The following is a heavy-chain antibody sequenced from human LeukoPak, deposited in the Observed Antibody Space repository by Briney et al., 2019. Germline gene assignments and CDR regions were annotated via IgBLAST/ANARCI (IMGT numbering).Heavy chain of an antibody. CDR3: VRDRGYFWSGVSPFDY. Sequence: ASVKVSCKASGYTFTSYGISWLRQAPGQGLEWMGWISAYNGNTNYAQKLQGRVTMTTDTSTSTAYMELRSLRSDDTAVYYCVRDRGYFWSGVSPFDYWGQRTLVTVSS. D-gene: IGHD3-3*01. CDR1: GYTFTSYG. J-gene: IGHJ4*02. V-gene: IGHV1-18*01. CDR2: ISAYNGNT.